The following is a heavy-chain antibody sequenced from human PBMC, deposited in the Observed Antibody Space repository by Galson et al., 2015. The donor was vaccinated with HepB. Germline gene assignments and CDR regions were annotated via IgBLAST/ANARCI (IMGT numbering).Heavy chain of an antibody. V-gene: IGHV3-48*02. CDR2: ISTTGTTI. CDR1: GFTFSSYT. CDR3: VRVAVDTTIFSGYCYFGL. D-gene: IGHD5-18*01. J-gene: IGHJ2*01. Sequence: SLRLSCAASGFTFSSYTINWVRQAPGKKMEWVSYISTTGTTIYYADSVQGRFTISRDNAENSVFLQMDSLRDEDTAVYYCVRVAVDTTIFSGYCYFGLWGRGTLVTVSS.